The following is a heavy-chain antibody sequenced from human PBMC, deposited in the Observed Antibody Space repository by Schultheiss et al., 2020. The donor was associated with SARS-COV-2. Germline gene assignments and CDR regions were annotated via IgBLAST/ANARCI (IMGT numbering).Heavy chain of an antibody. CDR2: ISSSGSTI. Sequence: GGSLRLSCAASGFTFSSYAMTWVRQAPGKGLEWVSYISSSGSTIYYADSVKGRFTISRDNAKNSLYLQMNSLRAEDTAVYYCAREARHQVDYYGSGKSYYYYGMDVWGQGTTVTVSS. D-gene: IGHD3-10*01. V-gene: IGHV3-48*04. J-gene: IGHJ6*02. CDR3: AREARHQVDYYGSGKSYYYYGMDV. CDR1: GFTFSSYA.